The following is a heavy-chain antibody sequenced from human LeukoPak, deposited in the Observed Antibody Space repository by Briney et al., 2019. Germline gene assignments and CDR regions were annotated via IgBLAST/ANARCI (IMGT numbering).Heavy chain of an antibody. CDR1: GYIFTSYW. J-gene: IGHJ4*02. CDR3: AQQDGIAAACDY. Sequence: GESLKISCKGSGYIFTSYWISWVRQMPGKGLEWMGRIDPSDSYTNYSPSFQGHVTISADKSISTAYLQWSSLKASDTAIYYCAQQDGIAAACDYWGQGTLVTVSS. D-gene: IGHD6-13*01. V-gene: IGHV5-10-1*01. CDR2: IDPSDSYT.